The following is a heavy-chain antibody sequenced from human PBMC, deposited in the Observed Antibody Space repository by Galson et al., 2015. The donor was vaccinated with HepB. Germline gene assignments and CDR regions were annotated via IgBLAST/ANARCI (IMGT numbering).Heavy chain of an antibody. CDR1: EGTYSSYA. CDR2: IVPVFGTT. D-gene: IGHD3-10*01. J-gene: IGHJ4*02. Sequence: SVKVSCKASEGTYSSYAISWVRQAPGQGLEWMGRIVPVFGTTKYAQRFQGRVTITADESTSTAYMELTTLTSEDTATYYCASDFRGRFDYWGQGTLVTVSS. CDR3: ASDFRGRFDY. V-gene: IGHV1-69*13.